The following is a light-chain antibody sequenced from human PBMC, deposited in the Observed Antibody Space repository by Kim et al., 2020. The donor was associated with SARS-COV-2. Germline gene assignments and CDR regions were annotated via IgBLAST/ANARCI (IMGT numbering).Light chain of an antibody. V-gene: IGKV1-5*03. Sequence: DIQMTQSPSTLSASVGDRVTITCRASQSISTWLAWYQQKPGKAPNLLIYKASSLESGVPSRFSGSGSGTEFTLTISSLQPDDFATYYCQQYNSYEATFGQGTKLEI. CDR2: KAS. J-gene: IGKJ1*01. CDR1: QSISTW. CDR3: QQYNSYEAT.